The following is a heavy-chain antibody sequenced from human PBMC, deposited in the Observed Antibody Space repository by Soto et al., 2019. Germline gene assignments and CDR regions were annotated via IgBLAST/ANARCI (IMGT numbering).Heavy chain of an antibody. D-gene: IGHD6-19*01. V-gene: IGHV3-23*01. CDR3: AKADRIAVAAPTTLAY. J-gene: IGHJ4*02. CDR1: GLTFRSYA. CDR2: ISGSGGST. Sequence: GGSLRLSCAASGLTFRSYAMSWVRQAPGKGLEWVSAISGSGGSTYYADSVKGRFTISRDNSKNTLYLQMNSLGAEDTAVYYCAKADRIAVAAPTTLAYWGQGTLVTVSS.